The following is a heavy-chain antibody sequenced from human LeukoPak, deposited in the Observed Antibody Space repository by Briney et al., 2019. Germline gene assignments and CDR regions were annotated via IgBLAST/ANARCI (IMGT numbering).Heavy chain of an antibody. D-gene: IGHD6-19*01. CDR3: ARGLSSGWYYFDY. V-gene: IGHV1-2*02. J-gene: IGHJ4*02. CDR2: INPNSGGT. CDR1: GYTFTGYY. Sequence: GASVKVSRKASGYTFTGYYMHWVRQAPGQGLEWMGWINPNSGGTNYAQKFQGRVTMTRDTSISTAYMELSRLRSDDTAVYYCARGLSSGWYYFDYWGQGTLVTVSS.